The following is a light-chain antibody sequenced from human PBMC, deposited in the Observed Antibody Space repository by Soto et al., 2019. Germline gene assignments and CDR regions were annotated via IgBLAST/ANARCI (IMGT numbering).Light chain of an antibody. J-gene: IGLJ3*02. CDR1: SSNIGNNY. Sequence: QPVLTQSPSASGTPGQRVTISCSGSSSNIGNNYVFWYHQLPGTAPKLLIYRNYQRPSGVPDRFSGSKSGTSASLAISGLRSEDEADYYCAAWDDSLRGWVFGGGTKVTVL. CDR3: AAWDDSLRGWV. CDR2: RNY. V-gene: IGLV1-47*01.